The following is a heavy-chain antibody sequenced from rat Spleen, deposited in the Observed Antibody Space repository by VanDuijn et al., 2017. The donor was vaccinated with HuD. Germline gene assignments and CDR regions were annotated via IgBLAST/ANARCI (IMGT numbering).Heavy chain of an antibody. CDR1: GFTFDDFY. J-gene: IGHJ1*01. V-gene: IGHV5-25*01. D-gene: IGHD2-2*01. Sequence: EVQLVESGGGLVQPGRSLKVSCTASGFTFDDFYMAWVRQAPTKGPEWVASILRSGENTYYSDSVKGRFTISRDNAESTLYLQMNRLRSEDSATYYCTGGGIPWYLDFWGPGTMVTVSS. CDR3: TGGGIPWYLDF. CDR2: ILRSGENT.